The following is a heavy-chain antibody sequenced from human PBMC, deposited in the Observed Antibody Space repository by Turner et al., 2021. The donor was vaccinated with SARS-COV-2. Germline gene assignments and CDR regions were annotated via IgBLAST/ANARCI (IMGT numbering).Heavy chain of an antibody. CDR2: ISESGDCT. V-gene: IGHV3-23*01. D-gene: IGHD3-22*01. CDR3: ANDGLALYDCSGYTFQIVGYFDY. Sequence: VQLLESGGCWVQPGGSLRLSCAASGFTFSSYAMSWFRQAPGKVLGWVSAISESGDCTYFADSVKGKFSISRDESENSLYLQMNCMRAEYTAVYYCANDGLALYDCSGYTFQIVGYFDYWGQGTLVTVSS. J-gene: IGHJ4*02. CDR1: GFTFSSYA.